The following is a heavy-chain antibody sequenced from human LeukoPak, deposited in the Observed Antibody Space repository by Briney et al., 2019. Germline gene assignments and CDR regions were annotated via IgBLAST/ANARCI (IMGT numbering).Heavy chain of an antibody. CDR3: AKDIFTGIAAAGAIDY. J-gene: IGHJ4*02. D-gene: IGHD6-13*01. CDR1: GFTFSSYT. V-gene: IGHV3-21*04. CDR2: ISGSSYYI. Sequence: GGSLRLSCVASGFTFSSYTINWVRQTPGKGLEGVSSISGSSYYIYYADSVRGRFTISRDNAENSVYLQMNSLRAEDTALYYCAKDIFTGIAAAGAIDYWGQGTLVTVSS.